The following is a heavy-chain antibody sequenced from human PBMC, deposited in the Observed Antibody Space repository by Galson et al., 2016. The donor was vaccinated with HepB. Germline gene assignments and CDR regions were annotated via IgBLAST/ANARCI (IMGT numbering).Heavy chain of an antibody. CDR2: IYAGGSI. CDR1: GFTFSDYA. J-gene: IGHJ6*02. CDR3: AKGGAATINKVHYYGMDV. D-gene: IGHD2-15*01. Sequence: SLRLSCAASGFTFSDYAMNWFRQAPGRGLEWVSTIYAGGSIYYADSVNGRFTIARDNSKSTLYLQGNILRAEDTALYYCAKGGAATINKVHYYGMDVWGQGTTVTVSS. V-gene: IGHV3-23*01.